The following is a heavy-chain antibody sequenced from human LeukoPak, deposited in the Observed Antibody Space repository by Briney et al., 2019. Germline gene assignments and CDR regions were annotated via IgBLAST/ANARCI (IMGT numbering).Heavy chain of an antibody. CDR1: GGSISSYY. CDR2: IYTSGST. J-gene: IGHJ5*02. V-gene: IGHV4-4*07. Sequence: SETLSLTCTVSGGSISSYYWSWIRQPAGKGLEWIGRIYTSGSTNYNPSLKSRVTMSVDTSKNQFSLKLSSVTAADTPVYYCARVLNPGNWFDPWGQGTLVTVSS. D-gene: IGHD1-14*01. CDR3: ARVLNPGNWFDP.